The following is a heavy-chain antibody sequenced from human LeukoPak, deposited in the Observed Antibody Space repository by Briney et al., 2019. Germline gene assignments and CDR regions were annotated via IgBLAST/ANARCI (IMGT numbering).Heavy chain of an antibody. V-gene: IGHV3-23*01. D-gene: IGHD2-8*01. J-gene: IGHJ5*01. CDR3: AKDTSSYATSWSDS. CDR1: GSTFSGYA. Sequence: PGGSLRLSCAASGSTFSGYAMSWVRQAPGKGLEWVSAITSSGGSTYYADSVKGRFTVSRDNSKNTLYLQMNSLRPEDTAVYHCAKDTSSYATSWSDSWGQGALVTVSP. CDR2: ITSSGGST.